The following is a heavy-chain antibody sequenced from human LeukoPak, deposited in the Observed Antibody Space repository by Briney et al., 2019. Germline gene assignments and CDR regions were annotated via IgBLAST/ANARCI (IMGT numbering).Heavy chain of an antibody. V-gene: IGHV1-18*01. CDR2: ISAYNGNT. D-gene: IGHD3-3*01. Sequence: ASVKVSCKASGYTFSSYGVSWVRQAPGQGLEWMGWISAYNGNTNYAQKLRGRVTMTTDTSTSTAYMQLRSLRSDDTAVYYCARAGSITIFGVVVARNWFDPWGQGTLVTVSS. CDR1: GYTFSSYG. J-gene: IGHJ5*02. CDR3: ARAGSITIFGVVVARNWFDP.